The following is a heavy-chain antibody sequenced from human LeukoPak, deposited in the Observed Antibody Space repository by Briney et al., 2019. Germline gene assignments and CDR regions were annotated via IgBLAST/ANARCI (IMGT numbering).Heavy chain of an antibody. V-gene: IGHV3-30*18. Sequence: GGSLRLSCAASGFTFSSYGMHWVRQAPGKGLEWVAVISYDGSNKYYADSVKGRFTISRDNSKNTLYLQMNSLRAEDTAVYYCAKDSSSWYSNWFDPWGQGTLVTVSS. CDR2: ISYDGSNK. CDR1: GFTFSSYG. J-gene: IGHJ5*02. CDR3: AKDSSSWYSNWFDP. D-gene: IGHD6-13*01.